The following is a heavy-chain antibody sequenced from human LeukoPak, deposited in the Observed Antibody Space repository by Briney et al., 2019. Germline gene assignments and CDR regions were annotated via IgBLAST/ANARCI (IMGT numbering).Heavy chain of an antibody. Sequence: PGGSLRLSCAASGFTFSTYAMSWVRQAPGKGLEWVSTINDSGAKTYYADSVKGRFTVSRDNAKNTLYLQMNSLRAEDTAVYYCARDVPHNWFDTWGQGTLVTVSS. CDR3: ARDVPHNWFDT. CDR1: GFTFSTYA. J-gene: IGHJ5*02. V-gene: IGHV3-23*01. CDR2: INDSGAKT.